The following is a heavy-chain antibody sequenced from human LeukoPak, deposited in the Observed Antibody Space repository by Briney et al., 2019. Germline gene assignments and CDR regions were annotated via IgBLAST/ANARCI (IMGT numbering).Heavy chain of an antibody. CDR1: GFIFNSSA. J-gene: IGHJ4*02. CDR2: IVVGNGNT. D-gene: IGHD3-9*01. Sequence: SVEVSCKASGFIFNSSAVQWVRQARGQRLEWIGWIVVGNGNTNYAQKFQERITITRDMSTSTAYMELSSLRSEDTAVYYCAAGIRYFDWLPDQHFDYWGQGTLVTVSS. V-gene: IGHV1-58*01. CDR3: AAGIRYFDWLPDQHFDY.